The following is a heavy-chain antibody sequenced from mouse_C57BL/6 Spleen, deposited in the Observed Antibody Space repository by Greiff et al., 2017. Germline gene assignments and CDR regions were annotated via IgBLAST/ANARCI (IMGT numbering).Heavy chain of an antibody. CDR2: IYPGDGDP. D-gene: IGHD4-1*01. V-gene: IGHV1-82*01. CDR3: AKRLTGVDDY. Sequence: QVQLQQSGPELVKPGASVKISCKASGYEFSSSWMNWVKQRPGQGLEWIGRIYPGDGDPNYNGQFKGKATLTADKSSSTAYMQLSSLTSEDSAFYFCAKRLTGVDDYWGQGTTLTVSA. CDR1: GYEFSSSW. J-gene: IGHJ2*01.